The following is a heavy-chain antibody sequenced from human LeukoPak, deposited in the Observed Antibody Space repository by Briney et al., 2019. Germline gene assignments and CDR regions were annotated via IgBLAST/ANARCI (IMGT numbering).Heavy chain of an antibody. J-gene: IGHJ3*02. CDR3: TRGSYYVAFDI. D-gene: IGHD1-26*01. CDR2: IKSKTDGGTT. CDR1: GFTFSNAW. V-gene: IGHV3-15*01. Sequence: GGSLRLSCAASGFTFSNAWMSWVRRAPGKGLKWVGRIKSKTDGGTTDYAAPVKGRFTISRDDSKNTLYLQMNSLKTEDTAVYYCTRGSYYVAFDIWGQGTMVTVSS.